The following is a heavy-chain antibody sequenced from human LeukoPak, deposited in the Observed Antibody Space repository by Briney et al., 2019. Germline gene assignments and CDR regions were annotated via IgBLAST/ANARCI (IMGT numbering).Heavy chain of an antibody. D-gene: IGHD3-10*01. CDR3: ARVWVRGVKAGMDV. CDR2: ISSSSSYI. CDR1: GFTFSTYI. J-gene: IGHJ4*02. Sequence: GGSLRLSCAVSGFTFSTYIMNWVRQAPGKGLEWVSSISSSSSYIYYADSVKGRFTISRDNAKNSLYLQMNSLRVEDTAVYYCARVWVRGVKAGMDVWGQGTLVTVSS. V-gene: IGHV3-21*01.